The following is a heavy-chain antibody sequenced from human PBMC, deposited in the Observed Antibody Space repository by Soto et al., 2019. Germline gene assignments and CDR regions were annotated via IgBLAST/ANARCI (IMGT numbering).Heavy chain of an antibody. Sequence: QVQLVQSGAEVKKPGASVKVSCKASGYTFTSYGISWVRQAPGQGLEWMGWISAYNGNTNYAQKLQGRVTMTTDKSTSTAYMALRSLRSDDTAVYYCARAPRGGSSYVYFDYWGQGTLVTVSS. J-gene: IGHJ4*02. CDR3: ARAPRGGSSYVYFDY. CDR1: GYTFTSYG. CDR2: ISAYNGNT. D-gene: IGHD1-26*01. V-gene: IGHV1-18*01.